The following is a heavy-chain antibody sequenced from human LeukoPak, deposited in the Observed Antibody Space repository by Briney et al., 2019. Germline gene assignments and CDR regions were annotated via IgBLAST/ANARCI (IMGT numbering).Heavy chain of an antibody. CDR2: ISGSGGST. Sequence: GGSLSLSCAASRLTFSRYDMTWVRQAPGRGLEWVSGISGSGGSTYYADSVKGRFTISRDNSKNTVYLQMNSLRVDSTALDVCAKVGSAWHATDFGYWGQGTLVTVSS. V-gene: IGHV3-23*01. J-gene: IGHJ4*02. CDR3: AKVGSAWHATDFGY. CDR1: RLTFSRYD. D-gene: IGHD1-26*01.